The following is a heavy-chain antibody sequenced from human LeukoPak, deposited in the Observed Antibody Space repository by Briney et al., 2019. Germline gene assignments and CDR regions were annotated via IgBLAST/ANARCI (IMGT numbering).Heavy chain of an antibody. Sequence: GGSLRLSCAASEFTFSSFAMSWVRQAPGKGLEWVSYIRGGGAGALYADSVKGRFTISSDNSKSTMYLQMNSLTVEDTAVYYCAKCAESYGNDAFDMWGPGTMVTVSS. CDR2: IRGGGAGA. V-gene: IGHV3-23*01. D-gene: IGHD3-16*01. J-gene: IGHJ3*02. CDR1: EFTFSSFA. CDR3: AKCAESYGNDAFDM.